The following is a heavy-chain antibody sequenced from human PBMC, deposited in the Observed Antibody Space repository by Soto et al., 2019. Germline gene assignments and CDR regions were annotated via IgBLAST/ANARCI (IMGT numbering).Heavy chain of an antibody. V-gene: IGHV3-30-3*01. D-gene: IGHD5-12*01. CDR1: GFTFSSYA. J-gene: IGHJ6*02. CDR2: ISYDGSNK. Sequence: QVQLVESGGGVVQPGRSLRLSCAASGFTFSSYAMHWVRQAPGKGLEWVAVISYDGSNKYYADSVKGRFTISRDNSKNTLYLKMNSLRAEDTAVYYCATGEDGYNPERDYYYGMDVWGQGTTVTVSS. CDR3: ATGEDGYNPERDYYYGMDV.